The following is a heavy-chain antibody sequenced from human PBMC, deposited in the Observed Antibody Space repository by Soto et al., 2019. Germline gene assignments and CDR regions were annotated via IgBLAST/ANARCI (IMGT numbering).Heavy chain of an antibody. CDR1: GGSISSSSYY. CDR2: IYYSGST. D-gene: IGHD5-12*01. V-gene: IGHV4-39*01. J-gene: IGHJ6*02. Sequence: TSETLSLTCTVSGGSISSSSYYWGWIRQPPGKGLEWIGSIYYSGSTYYNPSLKSRVTISVDTSKNQFSLKLSSVTAADTAVYYCASLVLPGYVVGMDVWGQGTTVTVSS. CDR3: ASLVLPGYVVGMDV.